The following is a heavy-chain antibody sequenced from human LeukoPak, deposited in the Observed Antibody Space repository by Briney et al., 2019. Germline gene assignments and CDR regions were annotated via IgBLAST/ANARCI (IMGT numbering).Heavy chain of an antibody. D-gene: IGHD2-2*01. CDR1: GFTFSSYG. CDR2: ISSSSSYI. J-gene: IGHJ6*03. Sequence: PGGSLRLSCAASGFTFSSYGMHWVRQAPGKGLEWVSSISSSSSYIYYADSVKGRFTISRDNAKNSLYLQMNSLRAEDTAVYYCARVSCSSTSCYYYMDVWGKGTTVTVSS. V-gene: IGHV3-21*01. CDR3: ARVSCSSTSCYYYMDV.